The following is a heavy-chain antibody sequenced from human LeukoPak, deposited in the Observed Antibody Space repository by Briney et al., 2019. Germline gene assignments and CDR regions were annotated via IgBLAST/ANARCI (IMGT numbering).Heavy chain of an antibody. J-gene: IGHJ4*02. Sequence: GGSLRLSCAASGFTFNTYAMTWVRQAPGKGLEWVSSISASGGSTYYADSVKGRFTISRDNSKNTLYLQMNSLRAEDTAVYYCARDPGGPLGKGYFDYWGQGTLVTVSS. V-gene: IGHV3-23*01. CDR3: ARDPGGPLGKGYFDY. CDR1: GFTFNTYA. D-gene: IGHD7-27*01. CDR2: ISASGGST.